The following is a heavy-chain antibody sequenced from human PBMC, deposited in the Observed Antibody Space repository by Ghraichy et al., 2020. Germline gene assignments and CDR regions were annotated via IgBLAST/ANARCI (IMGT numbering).Heavy chain of an antibody. J-gene: IGHJ4*02. D-gene: IGHD2-15*01. Sequence: SETLSLTCAVSGGSISSGGYSWSWIRQPPGKGLEWIGYIYYSGSTYYNPSLKSRVTISVDTSKNQFSLKLSSVTAADTAVYYCARVGGGEGLDYWGQGTLVTVSS. CDR2: IYYSGST. V-gene: IGHV4-30-4*07. CDR1: GGSISSGGYS. CDR3: ARVGGGEGLDY.